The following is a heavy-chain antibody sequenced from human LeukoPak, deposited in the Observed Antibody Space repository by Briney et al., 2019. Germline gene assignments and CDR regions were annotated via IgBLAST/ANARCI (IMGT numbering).Heavy chain of an antibody. CDR3: ARDAKDGGSYSNYFDY. CDR1: GFTVSSNY. D-gene: IGHD3-10*01. Sequence: GGSLRFSCAASGFTVSSNYMTWVRQAPGKGLEWVSVISSGGSTYYADSVKGRFTISRDNSKNTLFLQMNSLRADDTAVYYCARDAKDGGSYSNYFDYWGQGTLVTVSS. J-gene: IGHJ4*02. V-gene: IGHV3-66*01. CDR2: ISSGGST.